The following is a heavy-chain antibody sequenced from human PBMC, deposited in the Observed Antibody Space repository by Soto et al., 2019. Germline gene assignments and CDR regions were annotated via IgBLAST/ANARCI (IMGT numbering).Heavy chain of an antibody. J-gene: IGHJ6*02. CDR1: GDTFKNCV. CDR2: IIPLFGTT. D-gene: IGHD3-10*01. CDR3: AAELGFGKLSVV. Sequence: ASVKVSCKASGDTFKNCVISWVRQAPGQGLEWMGGIIPLFGTTDFAQRFQGRLTITTDKSTTTAYMELSRLRSEDTATYYCAAELGFGKLSVVWGQGTTVTVSS. V-gene: IGHV1-69*05.